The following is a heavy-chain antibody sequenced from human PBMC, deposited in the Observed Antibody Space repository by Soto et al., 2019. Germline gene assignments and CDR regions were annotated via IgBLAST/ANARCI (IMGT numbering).Heavy chain of an antibody. CDR1: GYRLTNYW. D-gene: IGHD7-27*01. CDR2: IYPGDSDT. Sequence: GESLKISCKGSGYRLTNYWIGWVRQIPWKGLEWMGIIYPGDSDTRYSPSFQGQVTISADKSISTAYLQWSSLKASDTAMYYCTTSATGDYYYYARDVWGKGTTVTVSS. J-gene: IGHJ6*04. CDR3: TTSATGDYYYYARDV. V-gene: IGHV5-51*01.